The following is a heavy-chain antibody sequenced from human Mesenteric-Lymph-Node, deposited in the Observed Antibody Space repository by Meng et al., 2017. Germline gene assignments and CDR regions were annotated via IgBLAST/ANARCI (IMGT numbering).Heavy chain of an antibody. CDR1: GYSFSDFY. D-gene: IGHD6-13*01. J-gene: IGHJ4*02. CDR3: ARDLAAAEGY. CDR2: INPNSGGT. V-gene: IGHV1-2*02. Sequence: ASVKVSCKASGYSFSDFYIYWIRQAPGQGLEYMGWINPNSGGTNYAQKFQGRVTMTRDTSISTAYMELSRLRSDDTAVYYCARDLAAAEGYWGQGTLVTVSS.